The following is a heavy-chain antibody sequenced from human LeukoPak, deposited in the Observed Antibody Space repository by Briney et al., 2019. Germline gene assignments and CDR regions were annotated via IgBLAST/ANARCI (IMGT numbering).Heavy chain of an antibody. CDR1: GGSISSGDYS. J-gene: IGHJ4*02. D-gene: IGHD5-18*01. Sequence: SQTLSLTCTVSGGSISSGDYSWSWIRQPPGKGLEWIGYIYYSGSTYYNPSLKSRVTISVDTSKNQFSLKLSSVTAADTAVYYCARHVEDTAMVEYYFDYWGQGTLDTVSS. CDR2: IYYSGST. V-gene: IGHV4-30-4*01. CDR3: ARHVEDTAMVEYYFDY.